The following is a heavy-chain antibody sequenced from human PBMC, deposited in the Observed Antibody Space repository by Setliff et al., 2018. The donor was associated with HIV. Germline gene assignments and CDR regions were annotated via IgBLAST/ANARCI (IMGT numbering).Heavy chain of an antibody. CDR1: GGSFSGYY. V-gene: IGHV4-34*01. J-gene: IGHJ5*02. CDR3: ARGRAAAVGRLWFDP. CDR2: INHSGST. D-gene: IGHD6-13*01. Sequence: SETLSLTCAVYGGSFSGYYWSWIRQPPGKGLEWIGEINHSGSTNYNPSLKSRVTISVDTSKNQFSLHLSSVTAADTAVYYCARGRAAAVGRLWFDPWGQGTLVTVSS.